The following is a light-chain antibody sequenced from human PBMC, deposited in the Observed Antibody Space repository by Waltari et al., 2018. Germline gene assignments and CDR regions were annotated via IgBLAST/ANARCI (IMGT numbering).Light chain of an antibody. CDR1: TSDVGTYNF. V-gene: IGLV2-23*02. CDR2: EVT. CDR3: CSYAGRDTYVI. J-gene: IGLJ2*01. Sequence: QSALTQPASVSGSPGQSITISCTGTTSDVGTYNFVSWYQHYPGTAPKLIIFEVTKRPSGVSIRFSASKSGNTASLTISGLQAEDDANYYCCSYAGRDTYVIFGEGTKVTVL.